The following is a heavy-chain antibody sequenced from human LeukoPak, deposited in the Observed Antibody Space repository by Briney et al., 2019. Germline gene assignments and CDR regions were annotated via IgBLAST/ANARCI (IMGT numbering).Heavy chain of an antibody. CDR3: ARGTTMGASAY. CDR2: IYYSGST. Sequence: SETLSLTCTVSGGSISSSSYYWGWIRQPPGKGLEWIGSIYYSGSTYYNPSLESRVTISIDTSKNQFSLKLSSVTAADTAVYFCARGTTMGASAYWGQGTLVTVSS. D-gene: IGHD1-26*01. V-gene: IGHV4-39*07. J-gene: IGHJ4*02. CDR1: GGSISSSSYY.